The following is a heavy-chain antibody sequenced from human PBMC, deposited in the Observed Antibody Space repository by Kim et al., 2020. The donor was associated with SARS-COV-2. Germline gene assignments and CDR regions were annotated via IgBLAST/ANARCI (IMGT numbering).Heavy chain of an antibody. D-gene: IGHD3-9*01. Sequence: GGSLRLSCAASGFTFSSYSMNWVRQAPGKGLEWVSSISSSSSYIYYADSVKGRFTISRDNAKNSLYLQMNSLRAEDTAVYYCARGGQDARSVLRYFDWSTNPSWFDPWGQGTLVTVSS. CDR1: GFTFSSYS. CDR2: ISSSSSYI. CDR3: ARGGQDARSVLRYFDWSTNPSWFDP. J-gene: IGHJ5*02. V-gene: IGHV3-21*01.